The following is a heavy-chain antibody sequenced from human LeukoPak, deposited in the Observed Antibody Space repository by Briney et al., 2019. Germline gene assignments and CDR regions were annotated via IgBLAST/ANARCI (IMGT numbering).Heavy chain of an antibody. Sequence: GASVKVSCKASGYTFTSYGIGWVRQAPGQGLEWKGWISANNGNTNYAQKFQGRVTMTTDTSTSTVYMELRSLTSDDTAVYYCARVVVRGVNWFDPWGQGTLVTVSS. CDR3: ARVVVRGVNWFDP. D-gene: IGHD3-10*01. CDR2: ISANNGNT. V-gene: IGHV1-18*04. J-gene: IGHJ5*02. CDR1: GYTFTSYG.